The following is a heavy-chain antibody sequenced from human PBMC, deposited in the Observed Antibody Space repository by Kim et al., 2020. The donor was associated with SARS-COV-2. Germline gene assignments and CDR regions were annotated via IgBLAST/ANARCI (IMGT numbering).Heavy chain of an antibody. D-gene: IGHD1-26*01. Sequence: GGSLRLSCAASGFTFSSYAMHWVRQAPGKGLEWVAVISYDGSNKYYADSVKGRFTISRDNSKNTLYLQMNSLRAEDTAVYYCARESVGAKLYYYYGMDVWGQGTTVTVSS. V-gene: IGHV3-30*04. CDR1: GFTFSSYA. CDR3: ARESVGAKLYYYYGMDV. CDR2: ISYDGSNK. J-gene: IGHJ6*02.